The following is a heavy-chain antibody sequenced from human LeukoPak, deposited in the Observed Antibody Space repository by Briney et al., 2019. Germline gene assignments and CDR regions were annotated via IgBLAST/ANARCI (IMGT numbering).Heavy chain of an antibody. V-gene: IGHV3-48*01. J-gene: IGHJ6*03. CDR1: GFTFSTYS. CDR2: ISSGSSAI. D-gene: IGHD1-26*01. Sequence: GGSLRLSCAGSGFTFSTYSMNWVRQAPGKGLEWVSYISSGSSAIYYADSVKGRFTISRDNSKNTLYLQLNSLRVEDTAVYYCAKNRGAGSHYYYHMNVWGKGTTVTVSS. CDR3: AKNRGAGSHYYYHMNV.